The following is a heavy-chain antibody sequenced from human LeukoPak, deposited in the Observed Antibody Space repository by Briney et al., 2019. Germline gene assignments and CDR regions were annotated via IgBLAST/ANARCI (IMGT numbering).Heavy chain of an antibody. J-gene: IGHJ4*02. CDR3: ARGRDGFGELLPYYFDY. V-gene: IGHV3-7*04. CDR1: GFTFSSYW. CDR2: IKQDGSEK. Sequence: GGSLRLSCAASGFTFSSYWMSWVRQAPGKGLEWVANIKQDGSEKYYVDSVKGRFTISRDNAKNSLYLQMNSLRAEDTAVYYCARGRDGFGELLPYYFDYWGQGTLVTVSS. D-gene: IGHD3-10*01.